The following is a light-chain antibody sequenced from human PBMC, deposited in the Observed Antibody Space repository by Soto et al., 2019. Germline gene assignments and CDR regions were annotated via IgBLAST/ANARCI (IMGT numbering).Light chain of an antibody. CDR3: KSYDSSLSGSLV. CDR2: GNS. V-gene: IGLV1-40*01. CDR1: SSNIGAGYD. Sequence: QPVLTQPPSVSGAPGQRVTISCTGSSSNIGAGYDVHWYQQLPGTAPKLLIYGNSNRPSGVPDRFSGSKSGTSASLAITGLQAEDEADYYCKSYDSSLSGSLVFGTGTKVTVL. J-gene: IGLJ1*01.